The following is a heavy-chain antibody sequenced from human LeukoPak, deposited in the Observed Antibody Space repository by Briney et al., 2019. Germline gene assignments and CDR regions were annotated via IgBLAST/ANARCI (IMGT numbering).Heavy chain of an antibody. J-gene: IGHJ2*01. D-gene: IGHD1-1*01. V-gene: IGHV3-11*01. CDR1: GFTFNDYS. CDR3: TRTLLDLEFRNWDFDL. CDR2: ISPNGKTI. Sequence: PGGSLRLSCAASGFTFNDYSMTWIRQAPGQGLEWVSHISPNGKTIYYADSVLGRFTISRDNSNKSLSLEMNSLRREDTAVYYCTRTLLDLEFRNWDFDLWGRGALVTVSS.